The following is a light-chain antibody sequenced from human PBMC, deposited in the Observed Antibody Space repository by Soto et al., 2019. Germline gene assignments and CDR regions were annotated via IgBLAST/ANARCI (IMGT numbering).Light chain of an antibody. CDR2: AAS. J-gene: IGKJ5*01. Sequence: DIQMTQSPSSLSGSVGDRVTITCGASQGISSYLAWYQQKPGKAPKLLIYAASTLQSGVPSRFSGSGSGTEFTLTISSLQPEDFATYYCQQATSFPITFGQGTRLEIK. V-gene: IGKV1-9*01. CDR1: QGISSY. CDR3: QQATSFPIT.